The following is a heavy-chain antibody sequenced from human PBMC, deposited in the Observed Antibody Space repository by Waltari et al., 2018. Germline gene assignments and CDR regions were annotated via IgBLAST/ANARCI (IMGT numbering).Heavy chain of an antibody. CDR1: GFTVSTNY. D-gene: IGHD1-26*01. J-gene: IGHJ4*02. Sequence: EVQLVESGGGLIQPGGSLRRSCAAAGFTVSTNYIGWVRQPPGKGLGWVFTMYTDGSTYYADSVKGRFTISRDNSKNTLYLQMNSLRADDTAVYYCASSGSYYTFDFWGQGTLVTVSS. V-gene: IGHV3-53*01. CDR2: MYTDGST. CDR3: ASSGSYYTFDF.